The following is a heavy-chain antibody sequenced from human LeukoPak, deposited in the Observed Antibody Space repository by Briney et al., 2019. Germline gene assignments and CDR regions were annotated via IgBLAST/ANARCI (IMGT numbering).Heavy chain of an antibody. V-gene: IGHV1-69*13. Sequence: GASVKVSCKASGYTFTGYYMHWVRQAPGQGLEWMGGIIPIFGTANYAQKFQGRVTITADESTSTAYMELSSLRSEDTAVYYCARNLEMATIAFDIWGQGTMVTVSS. CDR2: IIPIFGTA. J-gene: IGHJ3*02. CDR1: GYTFTGYY. D-gene: IGHD5-24*01. CDR3: ARNLEMATIAFDI.